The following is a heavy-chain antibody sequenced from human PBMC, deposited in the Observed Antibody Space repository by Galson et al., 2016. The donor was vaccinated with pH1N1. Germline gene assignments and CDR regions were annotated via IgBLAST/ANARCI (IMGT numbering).Heavy chain of an antibody. Sequence: SLRLSCAASGFTFDEYAMHWVRQAPGKGLEWVSLISWDGGSIFYADSVKGRFTISRDNSKNSLFLEMNSLRAEDSALYYCAKDNPIFGGAGGMDVWGPGTTVTVSS. CDR2: ISWDGGSI. D-gene: IGHD3-10*01. CDR1: GFTFDEYA. V-gene: IGHV3-43D*03. J-gene: IGHJ6*02. CDR3: AKDNPIFGGAGGMDV.